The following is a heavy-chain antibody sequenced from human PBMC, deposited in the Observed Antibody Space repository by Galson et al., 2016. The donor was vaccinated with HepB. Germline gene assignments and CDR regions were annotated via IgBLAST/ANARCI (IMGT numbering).Heavy chain of an antibody. CDR1: SFTFSNYW. V-gene: IGHV3-7*01. CDR2: IKHDGSQT. CDR3: ARDPGLDGSGWYYFDL. J-gene: IGHJ4*02. Sequence: SLRLSCVASSFTFSNYWMNWVRQAPGKGLEWVANIKHDGSQTYYVGSVKGRFTISRDNARNSLYLQMDSLRAEDTAVYYCARDPGLDGSGWYYFDLWGQGTLVTVSS. D-gene: IGHD6-19*01.